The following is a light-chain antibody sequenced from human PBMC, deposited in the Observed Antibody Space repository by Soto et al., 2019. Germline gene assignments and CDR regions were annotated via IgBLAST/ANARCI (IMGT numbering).Light chain of an antibody. CDR3: AAWDDSLNGVV. CDR1: SSHIGSNT. CDR2: SNN. V-gene: IGLV1-44*01. Sequence: QSVLTQPPSASGTPGQRVTISCSGNSSHIGSNTVNWYQQLPGTASKLLIYSNNQRPSGVPDRFSGAKSGTSASLAISGPQSEDEADYYSAAWDDSLNGVVFGGGTKLTVL. J-gene: IGLJ2*01.